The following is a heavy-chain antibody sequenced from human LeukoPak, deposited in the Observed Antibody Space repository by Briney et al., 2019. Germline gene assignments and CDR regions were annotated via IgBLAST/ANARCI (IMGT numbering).Heavy chain of an antibody. Sequence: GGSLRLSCVASGFTIDSFYMSWFRQAPGKGLEWVANIDEAGKDRYYADSVKGRFTISRDNTKNSVFLDMTSLRVEDTATYFCARASPGVVFNYFDYWGQGALVPVSS. D-gene: IGHD2-15*01. J-gene: IGHJ4*01. CDR2: IDEAGKDR. CDR1: GFTIDSFY. V-gene: IGHV3-7*01. CDR3: ARASPGVVFNYFDY.